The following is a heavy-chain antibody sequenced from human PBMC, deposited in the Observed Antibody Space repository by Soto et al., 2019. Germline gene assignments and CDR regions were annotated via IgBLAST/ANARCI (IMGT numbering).Heavy chain of an antibody. V-gene: IGHV3-21*01. Sequence: GGSLRLSCSASGFTFSSYSMNWVRQAPGKGLEWVSSISSSSSYIYYADSVKGRFTISRDNAKNSLYLQMNSLRAEDTAVYYCASIQLGYDAFDIWGQGTMVIVSS. CDR1: GFTFSSYS. CDR2: ISSSSSYI. CDR3: ASIQLGYDAFDI. J-gene: IGHJ3*02. D-gene: IGHD6-6*01.